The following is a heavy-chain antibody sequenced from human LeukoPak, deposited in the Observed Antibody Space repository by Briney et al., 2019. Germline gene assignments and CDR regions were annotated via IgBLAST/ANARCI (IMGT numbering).Heavy chain of an antibody. Sequence: ASVKVSCKASGYTFTSYDINWVRQATGQGLEWMGWMNPNSGNTGYAQKFQGRVTMTRNTSISTAYMELSSLRSEDTAVYYCARAKVDNFKRWLQLKGEYYSDYWGQGTLVTVSS. D-gene: IGHD5-24*01. CDR3: ARAKVDNFKRWLQLKGEYYSDY. CDR2: MNPNSGNT. CDR1: GYTFTSYD. J-gene: IGHJ4*02. V-gene: IGHV1-8*01.